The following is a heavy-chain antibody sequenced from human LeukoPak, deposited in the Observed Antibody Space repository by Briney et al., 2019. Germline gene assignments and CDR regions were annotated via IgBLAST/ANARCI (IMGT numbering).Heavy chain of an antibody. Sequence: PGGSLRLSCAASGFTFSSYEMNWVRQAPGEGLEWVSSISSSSSNIYYADSVKGRFTISRDNAKNSLYLQMNSLRVEDTAVYYCARCTTGRTFGSLREIKRSREIDYWGQGTLVTVSS. D-gene: IGHD1-1*01. V-gene: IGHV3-21*01. CDR1: GFTFSSYE. J-gene: IGHJ4*02. CDR3: ARCTTGRTFGSLREIKRSREIDY. CDR2: ISSSSSNI.